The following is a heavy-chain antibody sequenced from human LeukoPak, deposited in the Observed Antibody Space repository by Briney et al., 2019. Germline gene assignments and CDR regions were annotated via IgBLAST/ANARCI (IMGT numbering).Heavy chain of an antibody. CDR2: IGPTGSDR. J-gene: IGHJ4*02. V-gene: IGHV3-21*06. CDR3: ATETNGRHNHY. D-gene: IGHD1-14*01. CDR1: GLTFSTSG. Sequence: GGTLRLSCTASGLTFSTSGFNWVRQAPGKGLEWVASIGPTGSDRYHADAIKGRFTNSRDNANNFLYLQVNSLRAEDTAVYYCATETNGRHNHYWVQGTLLTVSS.